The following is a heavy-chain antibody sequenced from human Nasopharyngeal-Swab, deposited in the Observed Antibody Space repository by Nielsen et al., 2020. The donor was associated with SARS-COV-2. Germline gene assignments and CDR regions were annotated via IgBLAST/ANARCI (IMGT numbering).Heavy chain of an antibody. CDR2: INSDGSST. J-gene: IGHJ6*02. CDR3: ARDPMITFGGVIVADYYYYGMDV. V-gene: IGHV3-74*01. Sequence: GESLKISCAASGFTFSSYWMHWVRQAPGKGLVWVSRINSDGSSTSYADSVKGRFTISRDNAKNTLYLQMNSLRAEDTAVYYCARDPMITFGGVIVADYYYYGMDVWGQGTTVTVSS. CDR1: GFTFSSYW. D-gene: IGHD3-16*02.